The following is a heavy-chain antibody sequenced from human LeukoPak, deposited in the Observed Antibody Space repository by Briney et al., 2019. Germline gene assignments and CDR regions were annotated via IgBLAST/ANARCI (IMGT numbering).Heavy chain of an antibody. CDR2: INPNSGGT. J-gene: IGHJ4*02. V-gene: IGHV1-2*02. D-gene: IGHD2-2*01. CDR3: ARDWPTTSHRYQLPRYYFDY. Sequence: ASVKVSCKASGYTFTGYYMHWVRQAPGQGLEWMGWINPNSGGTNYAQKFQGRVTMTRDTSISTAYMELSRLRSDDTAVYYCARDWPTTSHRYQLPRYYFDYWGQGTLVTVSS. CDR1: GYTFTGYY.